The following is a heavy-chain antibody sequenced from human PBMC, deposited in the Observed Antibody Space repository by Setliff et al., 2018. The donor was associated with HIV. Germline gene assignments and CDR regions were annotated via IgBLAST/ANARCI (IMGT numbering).Heavy chain of an antibody. D-gene: IGHD5-18*01. V-gene: IGHV4-59*08. CDR1: GGSISGHY. J-gene: IGHJ4*02. CDR2: IYHSGST. Sequence: SETLSLTCTVSGGSISGHYWSWIRQPPGKGLEWIGEIYHSGSTNYNPSLKSRVTILVDKSKNQFSLKLSSVTAADTAVYYCARQDSYSYGYNYFDYWGQGTLVTVSS. CDR3: ARQDSYSYGYNYFDY.